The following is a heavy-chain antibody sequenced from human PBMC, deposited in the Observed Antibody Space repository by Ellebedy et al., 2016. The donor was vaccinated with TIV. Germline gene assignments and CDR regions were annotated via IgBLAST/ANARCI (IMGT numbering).Heavy chain of an antibody. CDR3: ARETFNDVDLELWGIFDI. Sequence: GESLKTSCAPSELTVSSNYMSWVRQAPGKGLEWVSVIGIDSTTYYADSVKGRFTISRDKSKNTLYLEMNSLRAEDTAVYYCARETFNDVDLELWGIFDIWGQGTVVAVSS. D-gene: IGHD1-7*01. CDR1: ELTVSSNY. V-gene: IGHV3-66*01. J-gene: IGHJ3*02. CDR2: IGIDSTT.